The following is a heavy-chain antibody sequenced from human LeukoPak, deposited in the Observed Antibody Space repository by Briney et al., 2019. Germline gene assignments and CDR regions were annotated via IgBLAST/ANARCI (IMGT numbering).Heavy chain of an antibody. CDR2: IFYSGST. D-gene: IGHD3-3*02. J-gene: IGHJ6*03. CDR1: GGSISGHT. V-gene: IGHV4-59*11. CDR3: ARADTFRYYMDV. Sequence: SETLSLTCTVSGGSISGHTWSWIRQPPGRGLDWIGYIFYSGSTNYNPSLKSRVTISVDTSKNQFSLKLSSVTAADTAVYYCARADTFRYYMDVWGKGTTVTVSS.